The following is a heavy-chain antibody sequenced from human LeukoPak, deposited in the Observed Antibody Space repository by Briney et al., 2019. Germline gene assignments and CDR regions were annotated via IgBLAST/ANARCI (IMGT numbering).Heavy chain of an antibody. CDR1: GGSISTYY. Sequence: PSETLSLTCTVSGGSISTYYWSWIRQPPGKGLEYIGYIYYSGSTNYNPSLRSRVTMSLDTSKNQFSLKLSSVTAADTAVYYCAREEVPHGFDIWGQGTMVTVSS. V-gene: IGHV4-59*01. J-gene: IGHJ3*02. CDR2: IYYSGST. CDR3: AREEVPHGFDI.